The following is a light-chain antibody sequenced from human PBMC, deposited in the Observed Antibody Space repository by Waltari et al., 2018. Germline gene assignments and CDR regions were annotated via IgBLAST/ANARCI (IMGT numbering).Light chain of an antibody. J-gene: IGLJ3*02. V-gene: IGLV3-19*01. CDR1: SLRTYY. Sequence: SSELTQDPAVSVALGQTVRIPCQGDSLRTYYSSWYQLKPGQAPVLVIYGKDKRPSGIPDRISGYSSGATSSLTITGAQAEDEADYYCSSRNGRANQVVFAGGTKVTVL. CDR2: GKD. CDR3: SSRNGRANQVV.